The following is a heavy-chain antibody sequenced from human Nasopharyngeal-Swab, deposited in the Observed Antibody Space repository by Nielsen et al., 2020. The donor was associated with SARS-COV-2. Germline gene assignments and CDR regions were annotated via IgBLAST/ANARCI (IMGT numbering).Heavy chain of an antibody. CDR2: IKQDGSET. CDR3: ARGTHRYSSSWSVYYYYGMDV. J-gene: IGHJ6*02. V-gene: IGHV3-7*01. D-gene: IGHD6-13*01. CDR1: GFTFRRDW. Sequence: GGSLRLSCADSGFTFRRDWMSWVRQAPGKGLEWVANIKQDGSETYYVDSVKGRFTISRDNAKNSLYLQMNSLRAEDTAVYYCARGTHRYSSSWSVYYYYGMDVWGQGTTVTVSS.